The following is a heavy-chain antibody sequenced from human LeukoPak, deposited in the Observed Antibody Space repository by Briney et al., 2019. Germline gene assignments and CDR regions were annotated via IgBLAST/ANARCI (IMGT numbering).Heavy chain of an antibody. CDR1: GGTFSSYA. CDR2: IIPIFGTA. CDR3: AYYDSSGYYYVYGY. D-gene: IGHD3-22*01. Sequence: SVKVSCKASGGTFSSYAISWVRQAPGQGLEWMGGIIPIFGTANYAQKFQGRVTITADESTSTAYMELSSLRSGDTAVYYCAYYDSSGYYYVYGYWGQGTLVTVSS. J-gene: IGHJ4*02. V-gene: IGHV1-69*13.